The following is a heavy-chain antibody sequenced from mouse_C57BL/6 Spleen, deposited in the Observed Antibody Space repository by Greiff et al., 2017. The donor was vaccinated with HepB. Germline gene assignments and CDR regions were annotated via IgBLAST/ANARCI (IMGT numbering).Heavy chain of an antibody. J-gene: IGHJ4*01. Sequence: VQLQQSGPGLVKPSQSLSLTCSVTGYSITSGYYWNWIRQFPGNKLEWMGYISYDGSNNYNPSLKNRISITRDTSKNQFFLKLNSVTTEDTATYYCARDPDYGSSWYAMDYWGQGTSVTVSS. D-gene: IGHD1-1*01. CDR3: ARDPDYGSSWYAMDY. V-gene: IGHV3-6*01. CDR1: GYSITSGYY. CDR2: ISYDGSN.